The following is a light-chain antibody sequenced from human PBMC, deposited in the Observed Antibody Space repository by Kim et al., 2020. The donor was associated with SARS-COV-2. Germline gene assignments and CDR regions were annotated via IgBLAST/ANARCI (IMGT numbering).Light chain of an antibody. V-gene: IGKV3-20*01. Sequence: EIVLTKSPGTLSLSPGERATLSCRASQSVRSSYLAWYQQKPGQAPRLLIYGASNRATGIPDRFSGSGSGTDFTLTISRLEPEDFAVYYCQQYGSRYTFGQGTKLEI. CDR3: QQYGSRYT. CDR2: GAS. J-gene: IGKJ2*01. CDR1: QSVRSSY.